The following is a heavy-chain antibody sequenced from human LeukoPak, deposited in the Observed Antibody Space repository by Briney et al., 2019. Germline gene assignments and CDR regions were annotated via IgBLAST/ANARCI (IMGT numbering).Heavy chain of an antibody. CDR1: GYSISSGYF. V-gene: IGHV4-38-2*01. CDR3: ARRLVIVPPSSFGDAFDI. Sequence: SETLSLTCGVSGYSISSGYFWAWIRQPPGKGLEWIGSIYYNGNTYYNPSLKSRVTTSLDTSKNQFSLKVRSVSAADTAIYFCARRLVIVPPSSFGDAFDIWGRGTVVTVSS. D-gene: IGHD2/OR15-2a*01. CDR2: IYYNGNT. J-gene: IGHJ3*02.